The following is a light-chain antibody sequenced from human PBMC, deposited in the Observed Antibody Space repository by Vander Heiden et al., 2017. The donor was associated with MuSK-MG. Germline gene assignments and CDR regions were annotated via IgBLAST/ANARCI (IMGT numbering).Light chain of an antibody. Sequence: EIVLTQSPATLSLSPGERATLSCRASQSVSSYLAWYQQKPGQAPRLLIYDASNRATGIPDRFSGSGSGTDFTLTISSLEPEDFAVYYGQQRSNLFGGGTKVEIK. CDR1: QSVSSY. J-gene: IGKJ4*01. V-gene: IGKV3-11*01. CDR3: QQRSNL. CDR2: DAS.